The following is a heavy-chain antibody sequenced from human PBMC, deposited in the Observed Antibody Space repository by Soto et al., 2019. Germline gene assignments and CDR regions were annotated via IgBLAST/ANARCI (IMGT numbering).Heavy chain of an antibody. Sequence: ASVKVSCKASGYTFTSYGISWVRQAPGQGLEWMGWISAYNGNTNYAQKLQGRVTMTTDTSTSTAYMELRGLRSDDTAVYYCARDSYYDSSGYYWGPSYFDYWGQGTLVTVSS. CDR3: ARDSYYDSSGYYWGPSYFDY. V-gene: IGHV1-18*01. D-gene: IGHD3-22*01. CDR1: GYTFTSYG. J-gene: IGHJ4*02. CDR2: ISAYNGNT.